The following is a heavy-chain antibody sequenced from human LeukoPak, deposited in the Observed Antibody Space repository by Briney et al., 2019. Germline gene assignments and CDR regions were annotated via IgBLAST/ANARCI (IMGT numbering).Heavy chain of an antibody. V-gene: IGHV3-49*04. CDR1: GFTFGDYA. Sequence: HPGGSLRLSCTASGFTFGDYAVSWGRQAPGMGLEWVGVIRSKTHGGTTEYAASVKGRFSISRDDSKNIAYLQMNSLKTEDTAVYYCTRDGIPETNWSGYYIDYWGQGTLVTVSS. J-gene: IGHJ4*02. CDR2: IRSKTHGGTT. CDR3: TRDGIPETNWSGYYIDY. D-gene: IGHD3-3*01.